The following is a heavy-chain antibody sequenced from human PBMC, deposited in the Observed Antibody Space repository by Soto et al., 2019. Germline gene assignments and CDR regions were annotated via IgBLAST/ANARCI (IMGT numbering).Heavy chain of an antibody. Sequence: EVPLLESGGGLVQPGGSLRLSCAASGFTFSSYAMRWVRQAPGKGLEWVSAISGSGGSTYYADSVKGRFTTSRDNSKNTVYLQMNSLRGEDTAVYYCARRGSGSYYDYWGQGTLVTVSS. CDR3: ARRGSGSYYDY. J-gene: IGHJ4*02. CDR1: GFTFSSYA. V-gene: IGHV3-23*01. CDR2: ISGSGGST. D-gene: IGHD1-26*01.